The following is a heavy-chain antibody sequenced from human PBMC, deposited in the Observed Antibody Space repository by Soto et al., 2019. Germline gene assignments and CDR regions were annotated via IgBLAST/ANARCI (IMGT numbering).Heavy chain of an antibody. V-gene: IGHV4-61*03. CDR1: GGPISSGSYF. D-gene: IGHD3-10*01. CDR3: ARLGGVHILGSGIDY. J-gene: IGHJ4*02. Sequence: SETLSLTCTVSGGPISSGSYFWGWIRQPPGTGLEWIASVTYSGNIYYNGSPYYNPSLKGRVTISVDTSKNHLYLRLSSVTAADTAVYYCARLGGVHILGSGIDYWGLGTLVTVSS. CDR2: SVTYSGNIYYNGSP.